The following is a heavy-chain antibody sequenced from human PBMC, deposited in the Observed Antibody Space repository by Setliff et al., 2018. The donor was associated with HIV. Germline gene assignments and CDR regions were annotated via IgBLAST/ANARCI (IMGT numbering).Heavy chain of an antibody. V-gene: IGHV4-34*01. D-gene: IGHD5-12*01. CDR3: ARRGWNGYTAFDC. Sequence: PSETLSLTCTVSGASISSYYWSWIRQAPGKGPEWIGEINHSGSTNYNPSLKSRVTISADTSKKQFSLNVTSVTAADTAVYYCARRGWNGYTAFDCWGQGTLVTVSS. J-gene: IGHJ4*02. CDR2: INHSGST. CDR1: GASISSYY.